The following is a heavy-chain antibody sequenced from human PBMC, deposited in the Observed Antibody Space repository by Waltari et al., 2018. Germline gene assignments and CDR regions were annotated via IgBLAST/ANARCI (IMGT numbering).Heavy chain of an antibody. CDR1: GGSISSSSYY. D-gene: IGHD1-26*01. J-gene: IGHJ4*02. V-gene: IGHV4-39*01. Sequence: QLQLQESGPGLVKPSETLSLTCTVSGGSISSSSYYWGWIRQPPGKGLEWIGSIYSSGSTYYNPSLKSRVTISVDTSKNQFSLKLSSGTAADTAVYYCARRAYSGSHFDYWGQGTLVTVSS. CDR2: IYSSGST. CDR3: ARRAYSGSHFDY.